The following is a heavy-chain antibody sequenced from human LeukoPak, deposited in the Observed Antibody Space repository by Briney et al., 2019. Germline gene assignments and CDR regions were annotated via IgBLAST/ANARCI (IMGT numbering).Heavy chain of an antibody. J-gene: IGHJ4*02. CDR3: ARESNWLFNF. Sequence: GGSLRVSCAASGFTFSDSYMSWIRQAPGTGMEWVAYIGPSGSAIHYADSVKGRFTISRDNAKNSLYLQVNSLRADDTAVYYCARESNWLFNFWGQGSLVTVSS. V-gene: IGHV3-11*04. CDR1: GFTFSDSY. D-gene: IGHD3-22*01. CDR2: IGPSGSAI.